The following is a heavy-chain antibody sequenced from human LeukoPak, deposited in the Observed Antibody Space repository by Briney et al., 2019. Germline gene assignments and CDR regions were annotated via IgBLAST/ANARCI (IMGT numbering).Heavy chain of an antibody. Sequence: SETLSLTCTVSGGSISSYYWSWIRQPPGKGLEWIGYIYYSGSTNYNPSLKSRVTISVDTSKNQFSLKLSSVTAADTAVYYCALASIAVATPSFDYWGQGTLVTVSS. V-gene: IGHV4-59*08. CDR1: GGSISSYY. D-gene: IGHD6-19*01. CDR3: ALASIAVATPSFDY. J-gene: IGHJ4*02. CDR2: IYYSGST.